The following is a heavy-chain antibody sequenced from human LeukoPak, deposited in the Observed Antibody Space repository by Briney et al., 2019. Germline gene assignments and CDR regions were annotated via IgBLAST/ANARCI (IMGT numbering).Heavy chain of an antibody. D-gene: IGHD5-12*01. CDR1: GHTFTGYH. CDR3: ARVASTGYDGRFFDF. V-gene: IGHV1-2*02. Sequence: GASVKVSCKASGHTFTGYHMHWVRQAPGQGLEWMGWINPNRGGTNYAQKFRGRVTMTRDASIRTAYMELSGLRSDDTAVYYCARVASTGYDGRFFDFWGQGTLVTVSS. CDR2: INPNRGGT. J-gene: IGHJ4*02.